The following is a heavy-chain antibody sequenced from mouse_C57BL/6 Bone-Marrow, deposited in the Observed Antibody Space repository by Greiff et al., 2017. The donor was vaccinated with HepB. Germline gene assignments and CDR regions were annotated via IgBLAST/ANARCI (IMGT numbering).Heavy chain of an antibody. D-gene: IGHD1-1*01. Sequence: VHVKQSGAELVRPGASVKLSCTASGFNIKDYYMHWVKQRPEQGLEWIGRIDPEDGDTEYAPKFQGKATMTADTSSNTAYLQLSSLTSEDTAVYYCTYYYGSSFPYYFDYWGQGTTLTVSS. V-gene: IGHV14-1*01. J-gene: IGHJ2*01. CDR3: TYYYGSSFPYYFDY. CDR2: IDPEDGDT. CDR1: GFNIKDYY.